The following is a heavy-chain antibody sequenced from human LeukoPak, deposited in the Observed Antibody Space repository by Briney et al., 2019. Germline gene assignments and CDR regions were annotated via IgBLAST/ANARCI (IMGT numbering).Heavy chain of an antibody. D-gene: IGHD5-18*01. CDR1: GFTFSSYS. CDR2: ISSDGSST. Sequence: QAGGSLRLSCAASGFTFSSYSMNWVRQAPGKGLVWVSRISSDGSSTSYADSVKGRFTISRDNTKNTLYLQMNSLRDEDTAVYYCTRGRTNNYGYFDYWGQGTLVTVSS. V-gene: IGHV3-74*01. J-gene: IGHJ4*02. CDR3: TRGRTNNYGYFDY.